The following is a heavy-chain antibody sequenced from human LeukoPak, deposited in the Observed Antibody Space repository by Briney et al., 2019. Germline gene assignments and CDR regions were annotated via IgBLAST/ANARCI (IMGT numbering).Heavy chain of an antibody. CDR1: GGSISSSSYY. J-gene: IGHJ4*02. V-gene: IGHV4-39*01. Sequence: SETLSLTCTVSGGSISSSSYYWGWIRQPPGKGLEWIGSIYYSGGTYYNPSLKSRVTISVDTSKNQFSLKLSSVTAADTAVYYCARHAIPPYYGPNSEVGYWGQGTLVTVSS. D-gene: IGHD3-22*01. CDR2: IYYSGGT. CDR3: ARHAIPPYYGPNSEVGY.